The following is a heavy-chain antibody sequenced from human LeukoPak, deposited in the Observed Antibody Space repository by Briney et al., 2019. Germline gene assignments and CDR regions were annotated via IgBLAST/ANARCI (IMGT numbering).Heavy chain of an antibody. Sequence: GGSLRLSCAASGFTFSSYAMSWVRQAPGKGLEWVSAISGSGGSTCYADSVKGRFTISRDNSKNTLYLQMNSLRAEDTAVYYCARRYYYDSSGYYPTAYYFDYWGQGTLVTVSS. CDR3: ARRYYYDSSGYYPTAYYFDY. D-gene: IGHD3-22*01. J-gene: IGHJ4*02. V-gene: IGHV3-23*01. CDR2: ISGSGGST. CDR1: GFTFSSYA.